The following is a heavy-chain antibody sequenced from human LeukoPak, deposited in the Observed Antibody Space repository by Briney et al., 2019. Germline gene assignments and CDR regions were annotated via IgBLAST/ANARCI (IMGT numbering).Heavy chain of an antibody. J-gene: IGHJ4*02. CDR2: INPNSGTT. CDR1: GYTFTDYY. CDR3: ARRGRYDSSGYYYAFFDY. Sequence: ASVKVSCKTYGYTFTDYYMHWVRQAPGQGLEWMAWINPNSGTTNYAQRFQGRVTVTRDTSISTAYMELSRLISDDTAVYYCARRGRYDSSGYYYAFFDYWGQGTLVTVSS. V-gene: IGHV1-2*02. D-gene: IGHD3-22*01.